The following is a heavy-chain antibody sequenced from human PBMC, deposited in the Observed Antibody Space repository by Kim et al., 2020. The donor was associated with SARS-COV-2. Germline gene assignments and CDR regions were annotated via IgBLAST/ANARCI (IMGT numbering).Heavy chain of an antibody. Sequence: SVKVSCKASGGTFSSYAISWVRQAPGQGLEWMGGIIPIFGTANYAQKFQGRVTITADESTSTAYMELSSLRSEDTAVYYCARVGYYDSSGSLVGTFDYWGQGTLVTVSS. CDR3: ARVGYYDSSGSLVGTFDY. D-gene: IGHD3-22*01. CDR2: IIPIFGTA. V-gene: IGHV1-69*13. J-gene: IGHJ4*02. CDR1: GGTFSSYA.